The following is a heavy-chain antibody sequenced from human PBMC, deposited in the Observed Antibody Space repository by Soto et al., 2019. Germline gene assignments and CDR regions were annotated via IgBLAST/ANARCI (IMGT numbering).Heavy chain of an antibody. CDR1: GGSFSGYY. D-gene: IGHD3-10*01. V-gene: IGHV4-59*01. Sequence: SETLSLTCAVYGGSFSGYYWSWIRQPPGKGLEWIGYIYYSGSTSYNPSLKSRVTMTVDTSKNQFSLKLYSVTAADTAVYYCARGDYYGRSDYWGPGTLVTVSS. J-gene: IGHJ4*02. CDR3: ARGDYYGRSDY. CDR2: IYYSGST.